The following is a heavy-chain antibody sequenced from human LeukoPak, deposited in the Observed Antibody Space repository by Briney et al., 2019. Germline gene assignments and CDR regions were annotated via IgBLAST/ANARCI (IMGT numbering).Heavy chain of an antibody. CDR3: ARQTGSGLFILP. CDR2: TYYSGNT. D-gene: IGHD3/OR15-3a*01. CDR1: GVSISSSNSY. V-gene: IGHV4-39*01. J-gene: IGHJ4*02. Sequence: SETLSLTCTVSGVSISSSNSYWGWIRQPPGKGLEWIGSTYYSGNTYYNASLKSQVSISIDTSKNQFSLRLTSVTAADTAVYYCARQTGSGLFILPGGQGTLVTVSS.